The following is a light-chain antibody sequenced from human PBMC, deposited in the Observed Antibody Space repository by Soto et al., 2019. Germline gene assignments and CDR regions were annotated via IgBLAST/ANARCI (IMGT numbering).Light chain of an antibody. Sequence: EIVLTQSPGTLSLSPGERATLSCRASQIVSSSYLAWYQQKPGQAPRLLIYGASSRATGIPERFSGSGSGTDFTLTISRLEPEDFAVYYCQQYGSSPPITFGQGTRLEIK. CDR2: GAS. J-gene: IGKJ5*01. CDR3: QQYGSSPPIT. V-gene: IGKV3-20*01. CDR1: QIVSSSY.